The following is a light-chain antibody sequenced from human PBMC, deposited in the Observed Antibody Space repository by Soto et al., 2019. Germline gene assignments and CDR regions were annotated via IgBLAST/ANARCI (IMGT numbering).Light chain of an antibody. Sequence: QSVLTQPPSVSWAPGQSVTISCTGSSSNIGAGYEVHWYQQLPGTAPKLLIYGNSNRPSGVPDRFSGSKSGTSASLAITGLQAEDEADYYCQSYDSSLSALYVFGTGTKVTVL. V-gene: IGLV1-40*01. CDR2: GNS. CDR3: QSYDSSLSALYV. CDR1: SSNIGAGYE. J-gene: IGLJ1*01.